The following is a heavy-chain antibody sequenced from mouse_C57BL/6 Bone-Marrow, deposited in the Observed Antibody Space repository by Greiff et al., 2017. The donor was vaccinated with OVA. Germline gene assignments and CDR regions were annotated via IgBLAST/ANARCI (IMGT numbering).Heavy chain of an antibody. CDR2: IYPGSGST. V-gene: IGHV1-55*01. CDR3: ARRNYGSSFDY. CDR1: GYTFTSYW. Sequence: QVQLKQPGAELVKPGASVKMSCKASGYTFTSYWLTWVKQRPGQGLEWIGDIYPGSGSTNYNEKFKSKATLTVDTSSSTAYMQLSSLTSEDSAVYYCARRNYGSSFDYWGQGTTLTVSS. J-gene: IGHJ2*01. D-gene: IGHD1-1*01.